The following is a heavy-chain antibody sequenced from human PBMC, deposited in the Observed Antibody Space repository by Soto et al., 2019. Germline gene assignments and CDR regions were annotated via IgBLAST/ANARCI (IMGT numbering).Heavy chain of an antibody. CDR1: GFTFTTYT. D-gene: IGHD4-17*01. J-gene: IGHJ4*02. CDR3: AKDMRPDGVWDFDS. V-gene: IGHV3-23*01. Sequence: EGQLLESGGGLVQPGGSLRLSCAASGFTFTTYTMAWVRQAPGRGPEWVSGIAQNGGTYYADSVKGRFISSRDNSRNTVSLQMTALTGEDTAIYYCAKDMRPDGVWDFDSWGQGTLVTVAS. CDR2: IAQNGGT.